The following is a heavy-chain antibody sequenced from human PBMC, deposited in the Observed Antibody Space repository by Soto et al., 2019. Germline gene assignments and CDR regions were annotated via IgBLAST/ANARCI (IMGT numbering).Heavy chain of an antibody. CDR3: AKDGRHNLDY. Sequence: QVQLVESGGGVVQPGRSLRLSCAASGFTFSHYAMHWVRQAPGKGLEWVALMSYDGSNEYSADSGKGPFTISRDNSKNTPYLQMNSLRAEDTAVYYCAKDGRHNLDYWGQGTLVTASS. D-gene: IGHD1-26*01. CDR1: GFTFSHYA. V-gene: IGHV3-30*18. CDR2: MSYDGSNE. J-gene: IGHJ4*02.